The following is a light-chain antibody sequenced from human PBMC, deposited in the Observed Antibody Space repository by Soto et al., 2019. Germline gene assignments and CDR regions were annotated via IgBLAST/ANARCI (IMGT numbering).Light chain of an antibody. CDR3: QQYDSYAWT. CDR2: DAS. Sequence: DIQMTQSPSILSASVGDRVTITCRASQSISSWLAWYQQKPRKAPKLLIYDASSLESGVPSRFSGIGSGTEFTLTITSLQPDDFATYYCQQYDSYAWTFGQGTKVDIK. J-gene: IGKJ1*01. CDR1: QSISSW. V-gene: IGKV1-5*01.